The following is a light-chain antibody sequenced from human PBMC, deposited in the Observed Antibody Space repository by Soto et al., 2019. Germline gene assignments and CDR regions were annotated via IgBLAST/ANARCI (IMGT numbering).Light chain of an antibody. CDR1: QSLSRY. V-gene: IGKV1-39*01. CDR2: DAS. J-gene: IGKJ2*01. CDR3: QQSLSTART. Sequence: DIQMTQYPSSLSASVGDRVTVTCRASQSLSRYLNWYQQKPGKAPKLLIYDASTLRTGVPSRLSGSESWKEFTLTVSGVQPEDYEIYYSQQSLSTARTCGVGPKLE.